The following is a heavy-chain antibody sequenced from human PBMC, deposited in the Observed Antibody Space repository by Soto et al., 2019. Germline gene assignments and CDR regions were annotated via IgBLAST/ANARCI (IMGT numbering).Heavy chain of an antibody. V-gene: IGHV4-30-4*01. CDR1: GGSISSGDYY. Sequence: PSETLSLTCTVSGGSISSGDYYWSWIRQPPGKGLEWIGYIYYSGSTYYNPSLKSRVTISVDTSKNQFSLKLSSVTAADTAVYYCARALITYYYDSSGYHPIVWYYGRDVWGQGTTVTVYS. CDR3: ARALITYYYDSSGYHPIVWYYGRDV. D-gene: IGHD3-22*01. CDR2: IYYSGST. J-gene: IGHJ6*02.